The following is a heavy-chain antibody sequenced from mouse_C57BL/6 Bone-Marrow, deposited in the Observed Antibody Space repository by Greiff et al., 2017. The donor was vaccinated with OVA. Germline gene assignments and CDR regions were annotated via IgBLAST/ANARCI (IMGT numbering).Heavy chain of an antibody. V-gene: IGHV1-19*01. CDR3: ARSGTTVVYWYFDV. Sequence: VQLQQSGPVLVKPGASVKMSCKASGYTFTDYYMNWVKQSHGKSLEWIGVINPYNGGTSYNQKFKGKATLTVDKSSSTAYMELNSLTSEDSAVYYCARSGTTVVYWYFDVWGTGTTVTVSS. CDR1: GYTFTDYY. CDR2: INPYNGGT. D-gene: IGHD1-1*01. J-gene: IGHJ1*03.